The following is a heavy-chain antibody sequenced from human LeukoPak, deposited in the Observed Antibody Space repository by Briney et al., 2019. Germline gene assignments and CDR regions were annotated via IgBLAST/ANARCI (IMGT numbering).Heavy chain of an antibody. CDR2: ISGSGSST. Sequence: GGSLRLSCGASGFTFSSYAMNWVRQAPGKGLVWVSGISGSGSSTYYADSVKGRFTISRDNSKNTLYLQMNSLRAEDTAIYYCAKARYCSGGSCYFDYWGQGTLVTVSS. CDR1: GFTFSSYA. D-gene: IGHD2-15*01. J-gene: IGHJ4*02. CDR3: AKARYCSGGSCYFDY. V-gene: IGHV3-23*01.